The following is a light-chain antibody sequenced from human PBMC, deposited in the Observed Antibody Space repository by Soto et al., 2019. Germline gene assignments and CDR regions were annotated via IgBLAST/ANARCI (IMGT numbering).Light chain of an antibody. CDR2: AAS. CDR1: QSISTY. V-gene: IGKV1-39*01. J-gene: IGKJ2*01. CDR3: QQSSDIPYT. Sequence: DIQMTQSPYSLSASVGDRVTVTCRASQSISTYLNWYQQNPGKAHKLLIYAASSLQSGVPSRFSGSGSGTDFTLTISSLQPEDFATYYCQQSSDIPYTFGQGTKLEIK.